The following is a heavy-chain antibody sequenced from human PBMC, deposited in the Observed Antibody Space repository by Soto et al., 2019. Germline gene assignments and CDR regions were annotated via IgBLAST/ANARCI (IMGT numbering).Heavy chain of an antibody. CDR3: ARGAGHMVVVVAATGYFQH. D-gene: IGHD2-15*01. J-gene: IGHJ1*01. Sequence: ALRLSCAASGFTFSSYAMHWVRQAPGKGLEWVADISYDGSNKYYADSVKGRFTISRDNSKNTLYLQMNSLRAEDTAVYYCARGAGHMVVVVAATGYFQHWGQGTLVTVSS. CDR2: ISYDGSNK. V-gene: IGHV3-30-3*01. CDR1: GFTFSSYA.